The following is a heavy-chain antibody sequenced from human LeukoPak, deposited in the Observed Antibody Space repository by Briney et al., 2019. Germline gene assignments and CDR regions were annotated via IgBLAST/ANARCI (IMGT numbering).Heavy chain of an antibody. J-gene: IGHJ3*02. Sequence: AAVKVSCKASGYTFTGYYMHWVRQAPGQGLEWMGWISAYNGNTNYAQKLQGRVTMTTDTSTSTAYMELRSLRSDDTAVYYCARLGLSAADDAFDIWGQGTMVTVSS. CDR1: GYTFTGYY. CDR3: ARLGLSAADDAFDI. V-gene: IGHV1-18*04. D-gene: IGHD3-16*02. CDR2: ISAYNGNT.